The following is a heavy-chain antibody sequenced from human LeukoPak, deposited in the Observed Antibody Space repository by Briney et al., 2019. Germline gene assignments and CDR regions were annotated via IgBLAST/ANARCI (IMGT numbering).Heavy chain of an antibody. Sequence: GGSLRLSCAASGFTFSSYSMNWVRQAPGKGLEWVSSISSSSSYIYYGDSVKGRFTISRDNAKNSLYLQMNSLRAEDTAVYYCARGYYCSSTSCYYYYGMDVWGQGTTVTVSS. V-gene: IGHV3-21*01. CDR2: ISSSSSYI. J-gene: IGHJ6*02. CDR1: GFTFSSYS. CDR3: ARGYYCSSTSCYYYYGMDV. D-gene: IGHD2-2*01.